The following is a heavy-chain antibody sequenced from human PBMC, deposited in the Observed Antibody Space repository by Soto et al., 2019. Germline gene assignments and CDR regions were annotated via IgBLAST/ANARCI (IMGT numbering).Heavy chain of an antibody. J-gene: IGHJ3*02. CDR2: IYYSGST. Sequence: PSETLSLTCTVSGGSISSSSYYWGWIRQPPGKGLEWIGSIYYSGSTYYNPSLKSRVTISVDTSKNQFSLKLSSVTAADTAVYYCARRFTIFGAFDIWGQGTMVTVSS. CDR3: ARRFTIFGAFDI. CDR1: GGSISSSSYY. D-gene: IGHD3-3*01. V-gene: IGHV4-39*01.